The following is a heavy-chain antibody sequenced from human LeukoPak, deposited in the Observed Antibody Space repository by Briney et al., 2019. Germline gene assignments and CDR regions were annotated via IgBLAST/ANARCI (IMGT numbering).Heavy chain of an antibody. CDR3: AREGQTVAAVEY. D-gene: IGHD6-13*01. CDR1: GGSISSSNW. V-gene: IGHV4-4*02. CDR2: IYHSGST. J-gene: IGHJ4*02. Sequence: TSETLSLTCTVSGGSISSSNWWSWVRQPPGKGLEWIGEIYHSGSTNYNPSLKSRVTISVDKSKNQFSLKLSSVTAADTAVYYCAREGQTVAAVEYWGQGALVTVSS.